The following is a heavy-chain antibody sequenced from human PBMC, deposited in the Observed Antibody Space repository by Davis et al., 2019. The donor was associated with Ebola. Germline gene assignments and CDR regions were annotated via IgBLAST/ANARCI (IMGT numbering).Heavy chain of an antibody. Sequence: PGGSLRLSCAASGFTFSDYYMSWIRQAPGKGLEWVSYITSSGSTIYYADSVKGRFTISRDNSKNTLYLQMNSLRAEDTAVYYCARDRLAVAQLVPKAAAATSYFDYWGQGTLVTVSS. V-gene: IGHV3-11*04. J-gene: IGHJ4*02. D-gene: IGHD6-13*01. CDR2: ITSSGSTI. CDR1: GFTFSDYY. CDR3: ARDRLAVAQLVPKAAAATSYFDY.